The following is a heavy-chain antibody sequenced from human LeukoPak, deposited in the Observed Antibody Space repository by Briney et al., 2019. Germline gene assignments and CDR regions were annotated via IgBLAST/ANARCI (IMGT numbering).Heavy chain of an antibody. CDR2: ISYDGSNK. V-gene: IGHV3-30-3*01. J-gene: IGHJ4*02. CDR3: ARAPRTGKYSGYDSPLDY. CDR1: GFTFRSYS. Sequence: GSLRLSWAASGFTFRSYSMHWVRQAPGKGLGGVAVISYDGSNKYYADSVKGRFTVSRDNSKNTLYLQMNSLRAEDTAVYYCARAPRTGKYSGYDSPLDYWGQGTLVTVSS. D-gene: IGHD5-12*01.